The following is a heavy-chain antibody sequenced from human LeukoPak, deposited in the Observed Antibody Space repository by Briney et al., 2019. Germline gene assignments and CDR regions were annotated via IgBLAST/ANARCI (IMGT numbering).Heavy chain of an antibody. V-gene: IGHV3-30*01. CDR1: GFTFSNFA. D-gene: IGHD2-2*01. CDR2: TSDDGRKK. CDR3: ARDRSYAVNQGGWLDP. J-gene: IGHJ5*02. Sequence: PGGSLRLSCVAPGFTFSNFAIHWVRQGPGKGLEWVAVTSDDGRKKYYADSVKGRFTISRDNSKNTLYLQMNSLRTDDTAIYYCARDRSYAVNQGGWLDPWGQGTLVSVSS.